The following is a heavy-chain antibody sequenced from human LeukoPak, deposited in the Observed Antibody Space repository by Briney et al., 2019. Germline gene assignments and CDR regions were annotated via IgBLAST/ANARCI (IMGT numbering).Heavy chain of an antibody. CDR2: IYPGDSDT. Sequence: GESLKISCKGSGYSFTSYWISWVRQMPGKGLEWMGIIYPGDSDTRYSPSFQGQVTISADKSITTAYLQWGSLKASDTAMYYCAWQYCSSTSCLYYYYGMDVWGQGTTVTVSS. CDR1: GYSFTSYW. CDR3: AWQYCSSTSCLYYYYGMDV. J-gene: IGHJ6*02. V-gene: IGHV5-51*01. D-gene: IGHD2-2*01.